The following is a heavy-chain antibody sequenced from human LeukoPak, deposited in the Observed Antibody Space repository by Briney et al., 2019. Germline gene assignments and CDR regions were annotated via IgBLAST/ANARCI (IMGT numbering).Heavy chain of an antibody. CDR1: GFTFSSFA. CDR3: AREGSGNYGLGGAFDI. V-gene: IGHV3-30*01. Sequence: PGGSLRLSCAASGFTFSSFAMHWVRQAPGKGLEWVAVISYDGSNKYHAESVKGRFTISRDISENTLYLQMNSLRPEDTAVYYCAREGSGNYGLGGAFDIWGQGTMVTVSS. CDR2: ISYDGSNK. D-gene: IGHD1-26*01. J-gene: IGHJ3*02.